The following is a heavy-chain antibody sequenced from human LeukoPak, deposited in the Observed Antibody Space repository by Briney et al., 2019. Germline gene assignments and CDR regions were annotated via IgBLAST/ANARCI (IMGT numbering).Heavy chain of an antibody. D-gene: IGHD3-10*02. CDR2: IRFDGSEK. J-gene: IGHJ6*04. CDR3: AELGITMIGGV. CDR1: GFTFSTSV. Sequence: GGSLRLSCAASGFTFSTSVMHWVRQAPGKGLEWLSFIRFDGSEKYYADSVKGRFTISRDNAKNSLYLQMNSLRAEDTAVYYCAELGITMIGGVWGKGTTVTISS. V-gene: IGHV3-30*02.